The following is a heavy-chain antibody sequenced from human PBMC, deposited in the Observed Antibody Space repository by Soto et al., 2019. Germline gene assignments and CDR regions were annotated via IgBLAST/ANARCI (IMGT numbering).Heavy chain of an antibody. Sequence: QVQLQESGPGLVKPSETLSLTCTVSGGSISSYYWSWIRQPPGKGLEWIGYIYYSGSTNYNPSLKSRVTISVDTSKNQFSLKLSSVTAADTAVYYCVMIDGYSSSWYGSDPRDFWFDPWGQGTLVTVSS. D-gene: IGHD6-13*01. CDR3: VMIDGYSSSWYGSDPRDFWFDP. J-gene: IGHJ5*02. CDR2: IYYSGST. V-gene: IGHV4-59*08. CDR1: GGSISSYY.